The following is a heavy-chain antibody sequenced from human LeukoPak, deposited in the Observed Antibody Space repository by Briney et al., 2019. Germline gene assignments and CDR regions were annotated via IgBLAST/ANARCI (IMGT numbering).Heavy chain of an antibody. J-gene: IGHJ3*01. CDR2: INRDGSST. CDR1: GFTLSNYW. Sequence: GGSLRLSCAASGFTLSNYWMHWVRQAPGKGLVWVSRINRDGSSTDYLDSVKGRFTISRDNARNTLYLQMNSLRAEDTAVYYCARVPHVFDLWGQGTMVTVSS. V-gene: IGHV3-74*01. CDR3: ARVPHVFDL.